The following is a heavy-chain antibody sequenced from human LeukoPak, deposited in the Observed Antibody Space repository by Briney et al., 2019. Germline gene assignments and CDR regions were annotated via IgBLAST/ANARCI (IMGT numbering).Heavy chain of an antibody. CDR3: ASSYYYGSGSTRLGY. J-gene: IGHJ4*02. D-gene: IGHD3-10*01. CDR1: GFTFSSYS. CDR2: ISSSSSYI. Sequence: KSGGSLRLSCAASGFTFSSYSMNWVRQAPGKGLEWVSSISSSSSYIYYADSVKGRFTISRDNAKNSLYLQMNSLRAEDTAVYYCASSYYYGSGSTRLGYWGQGTLVTVSS. V-gene: IGHV3-21*01.